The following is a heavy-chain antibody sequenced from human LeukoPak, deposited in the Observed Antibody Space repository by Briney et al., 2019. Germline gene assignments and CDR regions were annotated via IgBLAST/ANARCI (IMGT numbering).Heavy chain of an antibody. CDR1: EFTYG. CDR3: ARDKIVGATYFDY. V-gene: IGHV3-7*03. J-gene: IGHJ4*02. Sequence: GGSLRLSCAASEFTYGMNWVRQAPGKGLEWVANIKQDGSEKYYVDSVKGRFTISRDNAKNSLYLQMNSLRAEDTAVYYCARDKIVGATYFDYWGQGTLITVSS. D-gene: IGHD1-26*01. CDR2: IKQDGSEK.